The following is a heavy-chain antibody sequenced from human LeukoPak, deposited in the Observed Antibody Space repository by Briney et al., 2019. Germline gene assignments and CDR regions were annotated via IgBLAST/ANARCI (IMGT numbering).Heavy chain of an antibody. CDR2: ISWNSGSI. J-gene: IGHJ6*03. D-gene: IGHD2/OR15-2a*01. V-gene: IGHV3-9*01. CDR1: GFTFDDYA. CDR3: AKDPFKSYYYYYMDV. Sequence: GGSLRLSCAASGFTFDDYAMHWVRQAPGKGLEWVSGISWNSGSIGYADSVKGRFTISRDNAKNSLYLQMNSLRAEDTALYYYAKDPFKSYYYYYMDVWGKGTTVTVSS.